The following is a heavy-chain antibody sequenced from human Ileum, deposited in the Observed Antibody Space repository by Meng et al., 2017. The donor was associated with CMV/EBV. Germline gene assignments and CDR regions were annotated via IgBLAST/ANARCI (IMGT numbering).Heavy chain of an antibody. V-gene: IGHV4-34*01. CDR3: ASGKSNLEY. CDR1: GGSFSGYY. Sequence: QVQLQEWGAGLWKPSETLSLPCAVYGGSFSGYYWSWIRQVPGKGLEWIGEFNHYGSTNYNPSLKSRVTISVDTSKNQFSLNLSSVTAADTAVYYCASGKSNLEYWGQGTLVTVSS. J-gene: IGHJ4*02. D-gene: IGHD4-11*01. CDR2: FNHYGST.